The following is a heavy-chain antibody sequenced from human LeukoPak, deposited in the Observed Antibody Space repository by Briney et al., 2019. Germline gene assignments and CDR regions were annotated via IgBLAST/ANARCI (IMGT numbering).Heavy chain of an antibody. D-gene: IGHD6-13*01. CDR2: ISSSGSTI. CDR3: ARDAYSSSWYDGGRWFDP. Sequence: GGSLRLSCAASGFTFSDYYMSWIRQAPGKGLEWVSYISSSGSTIYYADSVKGRFTISRDNAKNSLYLQMNSLRAEDTAVYYRARDAYSSSWYDGGRWFDPWGQGTLVTVSS. CDR1: GFTFSDYY. J-gene: IGHJ5*02. V-gene: IGHV3-11*04.